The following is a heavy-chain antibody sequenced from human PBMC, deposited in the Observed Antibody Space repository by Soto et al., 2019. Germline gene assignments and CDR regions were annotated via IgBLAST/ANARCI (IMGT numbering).Heavy chain of an antibody. CDR3: ARGTYNHGSGPYPWFEP. J-gene: IGHJ5*02. CDR1: DVSISSGDSS. CDR2: IYYTGCT. Sequence: QVQLQESGPGLVEPLQTLSLTCAVSDVSISSGDSSWTGIRQHPGKCREWIGYIYYTGCTHYDPSLESRLTISLEKSKNLFSLRLSSVTAADTAVYYCARGTYNHGSGPYPWFEPWGQGILVTVSS. V-gene: IGHV4-31*11. D-gene: IGHD3-10*01.